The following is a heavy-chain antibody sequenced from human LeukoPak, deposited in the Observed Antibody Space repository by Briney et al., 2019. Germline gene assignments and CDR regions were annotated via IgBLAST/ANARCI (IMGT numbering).Heavy chain of an antibody. D-gene: IGHD6-19*01. V-gene: IGHV3-23*01. CDR1: GFTFSSYA. CDR3: AKPPSGSGWYLPLDY. Sequence: GGSLRLSCAASGFTFSSYAMSWVRQAPGQGLEWVSAISGSGGSTYYADSVKCRFTISRDNSKNTLYLQMNSLRAEDTAVYYCAKPPSGSGWYLPLDYWGQGTLVTVSS. CDR2: ISGSGGST. J-gene: IGHJ4*02.